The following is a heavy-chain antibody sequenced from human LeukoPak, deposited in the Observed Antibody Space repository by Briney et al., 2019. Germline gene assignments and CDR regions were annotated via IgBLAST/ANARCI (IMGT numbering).Heavy chain of an antibody. V-gene: IGHV3-23*01. D-gene: IGHD3-22*01. CDR3: AKDMASEYYDSSGYRPFDY. CDR2: INGSGGST. J-gene: IGHJ4*02. CDR1: GFPFSSYA. Sequence: GSLLLSCAASGFPFSSYAMSWVRPAPGKGLEWVSAINGSGGSTYYAASVKGRFTISGDNSKNTLYLQMNSLRAEDTAVYYCAKDMASEYYDSSGYRPFDYWGQGTLVTVSS.